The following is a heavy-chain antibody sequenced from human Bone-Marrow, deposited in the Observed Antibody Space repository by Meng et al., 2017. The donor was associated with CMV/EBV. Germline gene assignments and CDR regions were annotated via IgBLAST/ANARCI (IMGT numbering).Heavy chain of an antibody. CDR1: GFTFSSYA. J-gene: IGHJ1*01. V-gene: IGHV3-23*01. D-gene: IGHD3-10*01. CDR2: ISGSGGST. Sequence: GESLKISCAASGFTFSSYAMSWVRQAPGKGLEWVSAISGSGGSTYYADSVKGRFTISRDNSKNTLYLQMNSLRAEDTAVYYCANIGEPGSTEYYQHWGQGTLVTVSS. CDR3: ANIGEPGSTEYYQH.